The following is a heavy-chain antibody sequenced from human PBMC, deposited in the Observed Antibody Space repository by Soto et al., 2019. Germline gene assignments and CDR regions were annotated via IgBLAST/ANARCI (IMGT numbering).Heavy chain of an antibody. CDR2: ISTPGGT. CDR3: ARGAGPPWFDP. CDR1: GDFSSSYH. J-gene: IGHJ5*02. V-gene: IGHV4-4*07. Sequence: QVQLQESGPGLVEPSETLSLTCTVSGDFSSSYHWSWIRQPAGKGLEWIGRISTPGGTNYNPSLKCRVTMSIDTSKNRFSLKLTSVTAADTAVYYCARGAGPPWFDPWGQGTLVTVSS.